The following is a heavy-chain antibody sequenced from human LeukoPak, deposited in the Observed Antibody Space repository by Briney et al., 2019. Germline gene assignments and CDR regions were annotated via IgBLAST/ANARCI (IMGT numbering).Heavy chain of an antibody. CDR2: ISGSGGST. CDR1: GFTFSSYA. V-gene: IGHV3-23*01. D-gene: IGHD2-15*01. Sequence: GSLRLSCAASGFTFSSYAMSWVRQAPGKGLEWVSAISGSGGSTYYADSVKGRFTISRDNSKNTLYLQMNSLRAEDTAVYYCAKDLRYCSGGSCYRPFDYWGQGTLVTVSS. J-gene: IGHJ4*02. CDR3: AKDLRYCSGGSCYRPFDY.